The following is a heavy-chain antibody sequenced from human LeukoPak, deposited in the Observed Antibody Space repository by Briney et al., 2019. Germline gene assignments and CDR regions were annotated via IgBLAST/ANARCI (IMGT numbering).Heavy chain of an antibody. CDR2: ISYDGGNK. CDR3: AREHYHFWSGYYTDD. D-gene: IGHD3-3*01. Sequence: GGSLRLSCAASGFTFSSYGMHLVRQAPGKGLMWVAVISYDGGNKYYADSVKGRFTISRDNAKNSLYLQMNSLRAEDTAVYYCAREHYHFWSGYYTDDWGQGTLVTVSS. V-gene: IGHV3-30*03. CDR1: GFTFSSYG. J-gene: IGHJ4*02.